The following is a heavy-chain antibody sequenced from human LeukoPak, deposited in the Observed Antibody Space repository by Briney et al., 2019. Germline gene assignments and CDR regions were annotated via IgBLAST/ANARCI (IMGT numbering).Heavy chain of an antibody. CDR3: ITGGYYLDY. J-gene: IGHJ4*02. Sequence: PGGSLRLSCAASGFIFSNTWMNWVRQAPGMGLEWVGRIKSKPDGGTTDYAAPVKGRFTISRDDSKNMVYLQMNSLRTEDTAVYYCITGGYYLDYWGQGTLVTVSS. V-gene: IGHV3-15*01. CDR1: GFIFSNTW. CDR2: IKSKPDGGTT.